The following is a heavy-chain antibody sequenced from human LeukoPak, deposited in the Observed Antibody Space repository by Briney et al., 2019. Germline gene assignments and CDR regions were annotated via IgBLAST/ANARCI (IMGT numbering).Heavy chain of an antibody. CDR2: INHSGST. CDR1: GGSFSGYY. CDR3: ASLSGSFSRGYFDY. J-gene: IGHJ4*02. D-gene: IGHD1-26*01. V-gene: IGHV4-34*01. Sequence: SETLSLTCAVYGGSFSGYYWSWIRQPPGKGLEWIGEINHSGSTYYNPSLKSRVTISVDTSKNQFSLKLNSVTAADTAVYYCASLSGSFSRGYFDYWGQGTLVPVSS.